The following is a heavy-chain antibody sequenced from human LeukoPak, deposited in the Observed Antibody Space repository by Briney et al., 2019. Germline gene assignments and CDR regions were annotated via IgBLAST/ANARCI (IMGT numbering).Heavy chain of an antibody. V-gene: IGHV4-59*01. CDR2: IYYSGST. J-gene: IGHJ4*02. CDR3: ARGGSYYGYFDY. D-gene: IGHD1-26*01. CDR1: GGSISSYY. Sequence: SETLSLTCTVSGGSISSYYWSWIRQPPGKGLESIGYIYYSGSTNYNPSLKSRVTISVDTAKNQFSLKLSSVTAADTAVYYCARGGSYYGYFDYWGQGTLVTVSS.